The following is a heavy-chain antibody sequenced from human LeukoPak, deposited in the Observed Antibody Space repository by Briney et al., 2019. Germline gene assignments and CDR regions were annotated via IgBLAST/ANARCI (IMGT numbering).Heavy chain of an antibody. D-gene: IGHD3-3*01. Sequence: GGSLRLSWAASGFTFSSYGMHWVRQAPGKGLEWVAFIRYDGSNKYYADSVKGRFTISRDNSKNTLYLQMDSLRAEDTAVYYCAKEYYDFWSGYPTLSFDYWGQGTLVTVSS. CDR3: AKEYYDFWSGYPTLSFDY. CDR1: GFTFSSYG. J-gene: IGHJ4*02. V-gene: IGHV3-30*02. CDR2: IRYDGSNK.